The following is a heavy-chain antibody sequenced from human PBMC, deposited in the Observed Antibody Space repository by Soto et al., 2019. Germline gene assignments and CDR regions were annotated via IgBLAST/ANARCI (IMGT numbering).Heavy chain of an antibody. D-gene: IGHD4-4*01. CDR3: AGQPTVTPSYYYGMDV. CDR2: IIPIFGTP. Sequence: QVQLVQSGAEVKKPGSSVKVSCKASGGTFSSYAISWVRQAPGQGLEWMGGIIPIFGTPDYAQKFQGRVTITAGESPSTAYMELSSLSSADTAVYYGAGQPTVTPSYYYGMDVWGQGPTVTVSS. CDR1: GGTFSSYA. J-gene: IGHJ6*02. V-gene: IGHV1-69*12.